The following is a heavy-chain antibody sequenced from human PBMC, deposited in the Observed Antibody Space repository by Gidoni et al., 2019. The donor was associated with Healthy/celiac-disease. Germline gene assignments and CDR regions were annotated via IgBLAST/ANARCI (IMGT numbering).Heavy chain of an antibody. CDR2: ISSSGSNI. Sequence: QVQLVESGGGLVKPGGSLRLSCAASGFTFSAYYMSWIRQAPGKGLEWVSYISSSGSNIYYADSVKGRFTISRDNAKNSLYLQMNSLRAEDTAVYYCARPYDSSGFPHNDAFDIWGQGTMVTVSS. J-gene: IGHJ3*02. V-gene: IGHV3-11*01. CDR3: ARPYDSSGFPHNDAFDI. D-gene: IGHD3-22*01. CDR1: GFTFSAYY.